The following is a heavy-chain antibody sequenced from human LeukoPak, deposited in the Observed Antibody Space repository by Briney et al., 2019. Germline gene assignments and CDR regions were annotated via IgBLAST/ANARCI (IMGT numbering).Heavy chain of an antibody. J-gene: IGHJ6*03. V-gene: IGHV3-30*02. Sequence: GGSLRLSCAASGFTFNSYGMDWVRQAPGKGLEWVAFIRYDGNNKYYADSVKGRFTISRDNSKNTLYLQMNSLRVEDTAVYYCAKSLAIYYMDVWGKGTTVTVSS. D-gene: IGHD5-18*01. CDR3: AKSLAIYYMDV. CDR1: GFTFNSYG. CDR2: IRYDGNNK.